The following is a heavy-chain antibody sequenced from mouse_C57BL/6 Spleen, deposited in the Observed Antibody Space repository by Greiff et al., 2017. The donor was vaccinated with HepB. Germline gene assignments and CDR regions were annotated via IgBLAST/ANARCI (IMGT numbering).Heavy chain of an antibody. CDR2: IYPGDGDT. D-gene: IGHD1-1*01. CDR1: GYAFSSSW. CDR3: ARTGTVPPYFDY. V-gene: IGHV1-82*01. Sequence: VKLQESGPELVKPGASVKISCKASGYAFSSSWMNWVKLRPGKGLEWIGRIYPGDGDTNYNGKFKGKATLTADKSSSTAYMQLSSLTSEDSAVYFCARTGTVPPYFDYWGQGTTLTVSS. J-gene: IGHJ2*01.